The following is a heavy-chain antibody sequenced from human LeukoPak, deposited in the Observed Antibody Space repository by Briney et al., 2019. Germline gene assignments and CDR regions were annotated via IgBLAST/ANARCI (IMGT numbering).Heavy chain of an antibody. CDR3: ARARDIVANIFEFDYYYMDV. Sequence: PGGSLRLSCATSGFTFRNYVMHWVRQAPGKGLEWVSYISSSGSTIYYADSVKGRFTISRDNAKNSLYLQMNSLRAEDTAVYYCARARDIVANIFEFDYYYMDVWGKGTTVTISS. D-gene: IGHD5-12*01. V-gene: IGHV3-48*03. CDR2: ISSSGSTI. J-gene: IGHJ6*03. CDR1: GFTFRNYV.